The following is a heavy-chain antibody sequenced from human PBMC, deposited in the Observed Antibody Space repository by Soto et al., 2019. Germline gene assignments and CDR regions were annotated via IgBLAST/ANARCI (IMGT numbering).Heavy chain of an antibody. V-gene: IGHV3-66*01. Sequence: EAQLVESGGGLVQPGGSLRLSCAASGFTVSSYYMTWVRQAPGQGLEWVSVISSGGSTYYADSVKGRFTISRDNSKNTLYLQMNRLRADDTAVYYCARDTLGGAYNFWHGGQGTLVTVSS. CDR3: ARDTLGGAYNFWH. D-gene: IGHD3-3*01. CDR1: GFTVSSYY. CDR2: ISSGGST. J-gene: IGHJ4*02.